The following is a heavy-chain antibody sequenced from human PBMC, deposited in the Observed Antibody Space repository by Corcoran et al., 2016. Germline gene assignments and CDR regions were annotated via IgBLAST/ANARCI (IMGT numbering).Heavy chain of an antibody. Sequence: QLRLHESGPGLVKPSETLSLTCTVSGASIRSGLYYWAWIRQPPGKGLEWIGSVYYSGTAYYNPSLRGRVTVSVDTSNNQFSLTLNSVTAADTAVFYCARSSYSYYSWFDPWGQGTTVTVSS. CDR2: VYYSGTA. CDR1: GASIRSGLYY. D-gene: IGHD2-15*01. J-gene: IGHJ5*01. V-gene: IGHV4-39*01. CDR3: ARSSYSYYSWFDP.